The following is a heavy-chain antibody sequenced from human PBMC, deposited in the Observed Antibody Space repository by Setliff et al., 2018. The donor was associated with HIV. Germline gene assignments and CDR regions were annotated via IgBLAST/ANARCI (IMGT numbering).Heavy chain of an antibody. Sequence: GASVKVSCKASGGTFSSYAISWVRQAPGQGLEWMGGIIPIFGTANYAQKFQGRVTITTDESTSTAYMELSSLRSEDTAVYYCASYHSSSWYPGPAEYFQHWGQGTLVTVSS. J-gene: IGHJ1*01. D-gene: IGHD6-13*01. V-gene: IGHV1-69*05. CDR3: ASYHSSSWYPGPAEYFQH. CDR2: IIPIFGTA. CDR1: GGTFSSYA.